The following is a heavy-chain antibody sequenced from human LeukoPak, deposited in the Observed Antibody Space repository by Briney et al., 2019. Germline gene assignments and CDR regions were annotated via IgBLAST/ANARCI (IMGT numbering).Heavy chain of an antibody. CDR1: GGSFSSYY. Sequence: SETLSLTCAVYGGSFSSYYWSWIRQPPGKGLEWIGYIYYSGSTNYNPSLKSRVTISVDTSKNQFSLKLSSVTAADTAVYYCARDGGGYSYGFDYWGQGTLVTVSS. J-gene: IGHJ4*02. V-gene: IGHV4-59*01. CDR3: ARDGGGYSYGFDY. CDR2: IYYSGST. D-gene: IGHD5-18*01.